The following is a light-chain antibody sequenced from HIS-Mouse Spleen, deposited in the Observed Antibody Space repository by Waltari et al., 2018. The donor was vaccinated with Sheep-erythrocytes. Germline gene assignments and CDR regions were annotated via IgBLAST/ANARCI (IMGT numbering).Light chain of an antibody. J-gene: IGKJ1*01. CDR3: MQALQTPRT. CDR2: LGS. Sequence: DIVMTQSPLSLPVTPGEPASISCRSSQSLLHSNGYNYLVWYLQKPGQSPQLRNYLGSNRASGVPDRFSGSGSGTDFTLKISRVEAEDVGVYYCMQALQTPRTFGQGTKVEIK. CDR1: QSLLHSNGYNY. V-gene: IGKV2-28*01.